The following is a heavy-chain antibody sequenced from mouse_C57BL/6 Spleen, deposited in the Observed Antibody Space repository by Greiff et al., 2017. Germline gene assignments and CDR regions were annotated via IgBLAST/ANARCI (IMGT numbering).Heavy chain of an antibody. J-gene: IGHJ2*01. D-gene: IGHD1-1*01. CDR1: GFTFTSYW. CDR3: ASARDYYGSSYYFAY. V-gene: IGHV1-53*01. CDR2: INPSNGGT. Sequence: QVPLQQPGPGLVKPGASVKLSCKASGFTFTSYWMHWVKQRPGQGLEWLGNINPSNGGTNYNEKFKSKATRTVDKSSSTAYMHLRSLTSQASAVYSCASARDYYGSSYYFAYWGQGTPLTVSS.